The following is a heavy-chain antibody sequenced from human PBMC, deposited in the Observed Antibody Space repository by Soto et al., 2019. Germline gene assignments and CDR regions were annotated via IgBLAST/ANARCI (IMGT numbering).Heavy chain of an antibody. CDR1: GFSLNDAQVV. V-gene: IGHV2-26*01. D-gene: IGHD2-15*01. CDR2: ISSVDAK. Sequence: ATLKESGPVLVKSTETLTLTCSVSGFSLNDAQVVVTWIRQNPGKALEWLELISSVDAKSYNPSLKTRLSISQYISNIHVVMTVNNVSTVDTATYFCARAQNLFGSSDWLDPWGRGTLVTVSA. J-gene: IGHJ5*02. CDR3: ARAQNLFGSSDWLDP.